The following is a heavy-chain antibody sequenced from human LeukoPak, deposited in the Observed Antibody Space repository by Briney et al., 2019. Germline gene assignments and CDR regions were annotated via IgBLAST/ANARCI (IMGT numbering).Heavy chain of an antibody. CDR3: ARGESFAFDV. Sequence: PSETLSLTCAVSGYSISSGYYWGWIRQPPGKGLEWIGSIYHSGSTYYNPSLKSRVTISVDTSKNQFSLKLSSVTAADTAVYYCARGESFAFDVWGQGTMVTVSS. J-gene: IGHJ3*01. V-gene: IGHV4-38-2*01. CDR2: IYHSGST. CDR1: GYSISSGYY.